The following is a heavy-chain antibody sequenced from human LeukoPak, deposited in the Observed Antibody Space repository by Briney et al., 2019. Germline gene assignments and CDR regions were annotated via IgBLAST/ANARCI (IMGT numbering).Heavy chain of an antibody. Sequence: GGSLRLSCIASGFAVGSNYMSWVRQAPGKGLEWVSLIYSGGAIRYADSVKGRFTISRDSSKNTLFLQMNDLTVEDTARYYCARRPGNWGQGILVTVSS. CDR2: IYSGGAI. CDR3: ARRPGN. CDR1: GFAVGSNY. D-gene: IGHD1-14*01. J-gene: IGHJ4*02. V-gene: IGHV3-53*01.